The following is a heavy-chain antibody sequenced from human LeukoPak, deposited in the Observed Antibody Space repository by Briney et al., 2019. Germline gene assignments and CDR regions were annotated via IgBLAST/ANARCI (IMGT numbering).Heavy chain of an antibody. CDR1: GYTFTGYY. D-gene: IGHD2-15*01. J-gene: IGHJ5*02. Sequence: ASVKVSCKASGYTFTGYYMHWVRPAPGQGLEWMGRINPNSGGTNYAQKFQGRVTMTRDTSISTAYMELSRLRSDDTAVYYCARAAKGYCSGGSCNWFDPWGQGTLVTVSS. CDR3: ARAAKGYCSGGSCNWFDP. CDR2: INPNSGGT. V-gene: IGHV1-2*06.